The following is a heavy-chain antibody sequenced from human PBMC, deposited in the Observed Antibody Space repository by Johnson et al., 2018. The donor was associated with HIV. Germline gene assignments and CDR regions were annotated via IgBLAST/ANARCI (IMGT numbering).Heavy chain of an antibody. D-gene: IGHD2-2*01. Sequence: VQLVESGGGLVKPGGSLRLSCAASGFTFSSYGMHWVRQAPGKGLEWVAVIWYDGSNKYYADSVKGRFTISRDNSKNTLYLQMNSLKNEDTAVYYCATDVYPGPRYQLLHRGIWGHGTMITVSS. V-gene: IGHV3-33*01. J-gene: IGHJ3*02. CDR3: ATDVYPGPRYQLLHRGI. CDR2: IWYDGSNK. CDR1: GFTFSSYG.